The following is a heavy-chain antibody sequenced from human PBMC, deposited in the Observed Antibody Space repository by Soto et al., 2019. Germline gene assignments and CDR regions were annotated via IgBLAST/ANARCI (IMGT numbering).Heavy chain of an antibody. CDR1: GGSISSYY. CDR2: IYYSGST. V-gene: IGHV4-59*01. D-gene: IGHD2-8*01. CDR3: ARTYGGYYDY. J-gene: IGHJ4*02. Sequence: SETQSLTCTVSGGSISSYYWSWIRQPPGKGLEWIGYIYYSGSTNYNPSLKSRVTISVDTSKNQFSLKLRSVTAADTAVYYCARTYGGYYDYWGQGTLVTVSS.